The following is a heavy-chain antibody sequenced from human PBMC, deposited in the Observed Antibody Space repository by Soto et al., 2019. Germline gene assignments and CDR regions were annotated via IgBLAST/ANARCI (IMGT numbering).Heavy chain of an antibody. CDR2: ISGSGGDT. CDR3: AKHDFWTLYNTGLDS. Sequence: GSLRLSCSASGFTFTSYAMSWVRQAPGKGLEWVSGISGSGGDTKSADSVKGRFTISRDNFKNMLYLQMNSLRAEDTAVYYCAKHDFWTLYNTGLDSWGQGTLLTVSS. J-gene: IGHJ4*02. CDR1: GFTFTSYA. D-gene: IGHD3-3*01. V-gene: IGHV3-23*01.